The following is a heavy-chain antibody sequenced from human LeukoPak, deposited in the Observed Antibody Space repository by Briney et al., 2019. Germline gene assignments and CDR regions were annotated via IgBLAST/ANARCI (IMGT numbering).Heavy chain of an antibody. V-gene: IGHV4-30-4*01. J-gene: IGHJ4*02. Sequence: SETLSLTCTVSGGSISSGDYYWSWIRQPPGKGLEWIGYIYYSGSTYYNPSLKSRVTISVDTSKNQFSLKLSSVTAADTAVYYCARAQSIAVAGLDYWGQGTLVTVSS. CDR2: IYYSGST. CDR1: GGSISSGDYY. CDR3: ARAQSIAVAGLDY. D-gene: IGHD6-19*01.